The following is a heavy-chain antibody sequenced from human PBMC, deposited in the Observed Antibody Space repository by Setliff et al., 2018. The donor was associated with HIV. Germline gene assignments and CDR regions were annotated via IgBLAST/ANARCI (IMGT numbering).Heavy chain of an antibody. CDR3: ARHSPVTTEDYMDV. D-gene: IGHD4-17*01. J-gene: IGHJ6*03. Sequence: SETLSLTCTVSGDSITTGVYYWSWIRQSAGQGLEWIGHIYASDNSGSTSYNPSLKSRVTISVDTSKNQFSLKLSSVSAADTGLYFCARHSPVTTEDYMDVWGKGTTVTVSS. V-gene: IGHV4-61*09. CDR1: GDSITTGVYY. CDR2: IYASDNSGST.